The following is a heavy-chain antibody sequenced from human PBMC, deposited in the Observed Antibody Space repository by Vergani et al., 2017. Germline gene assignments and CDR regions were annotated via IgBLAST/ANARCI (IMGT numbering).Heavy chain of an antibody. CDR3: ARGGPGCGGDCYFY. V-gene: IGHV1-69*04. J-gene: IGHJ4*02. Sequence: QVQLVQSGAEVKKPGASVKVSCKASGGTFSSYAISWVRQAPGQGLEWMGRIIPILGIANYAQKFQGRVTITADKSTSTAYMELSSLRSEDTAVYCCARGGPGCGGDCYFYWGQGTLVTVSS. CDR2: IIPILGIA. D-gene: IGHD2-21*02. CDR1: GGTFSSYA.